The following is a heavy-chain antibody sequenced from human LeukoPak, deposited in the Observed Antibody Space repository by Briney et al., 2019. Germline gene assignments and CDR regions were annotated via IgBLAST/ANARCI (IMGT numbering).Heavy chain of an antibody. V-gene: IGHV3-30-3*01. D-gene: IGHD3-3*01. Sequence: PGGSLRLSCAASGFTFSSYAMHWVRQAPGKGLEWVAVISYDGSNKYYADSVKGRFTISRDNSKNTLYLQMNSLRAEDTAVYYCARDRDFWSGYSRDYYYYYGMDVWGQGTTVTVSS. J-gene: IGHJ6*02. CDR2: ISYDGSNK. CDR1: GFTFSSYA. CDR3: ARDRDFWSGYSRDYYYYYGMDV.